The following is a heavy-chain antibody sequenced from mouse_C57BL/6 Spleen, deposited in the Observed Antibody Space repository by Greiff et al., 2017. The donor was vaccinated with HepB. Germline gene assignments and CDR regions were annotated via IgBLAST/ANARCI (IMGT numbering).Heavy chain of an antibody. J-gene: IGHJ2*01. D-gene: IGHD1-1*01. CDR1: GYAFSSSW. V-gene: IGHV1-82*01. CDR2: IYPGDGDT. Sequence: VQLKESGPELVKPGASVKISCKASGYAFSSSWMNWVKQRPGKGLEWIGRIYPGDGDTNYNGKFKGKATLTADKSSSTAYMQLSSLTSEDSAVYFCAREEGITTVVAPGYWGQGTTLTVSS. CDR3: AREEGITTVVAPGY.